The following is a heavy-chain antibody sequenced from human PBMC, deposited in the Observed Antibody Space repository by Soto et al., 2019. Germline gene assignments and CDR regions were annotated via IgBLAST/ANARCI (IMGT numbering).Heavy chain of an antibody. V-gene: IGHV4-30-4*01. CDR1: GGSISIGVYY. J-gene: IGHJ4*02. D-gene: IGHD6-13*01. CDR3: ARGESSSWSNYFDY. CDR2: IYYSGST. Sequence: PSETLSLTCTVSGGSISIGVYYCRWIRQPPGKGLEWIGYIYYSGSTDYNPSLKSRVTISVDTSKNQFSLKLSSVTAADTAVYYCARGESSSWSNYFDYWGQGTLVTVSS.